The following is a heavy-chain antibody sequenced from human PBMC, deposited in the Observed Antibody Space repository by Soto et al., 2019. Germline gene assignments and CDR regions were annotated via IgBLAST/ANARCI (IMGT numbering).Heavy chain of an antibody. CDR2: TYQSGSA. CDR3: ARDYYRMDV. J-gene: IGHJ6*02. CDR1: GGSISSGGYS. Sequence: SETLSLTCTVSGGSISSGGYSWTWIRQSPGKGLEWIGYTYQSGSAYYNPSLKSRVTISVDRSKNQFSLNLTSVTAAATAVYYCARDYYRMDVWGQGTTVTVSS. V-gene: IGHV4-30-2*06.